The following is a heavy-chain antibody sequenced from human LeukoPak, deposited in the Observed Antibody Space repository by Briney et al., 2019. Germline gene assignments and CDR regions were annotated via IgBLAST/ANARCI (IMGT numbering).Heavy chain of an antibody. CDR2: MNPNSGNT. CDR3: ARGTYSSSLN. D-gene: IGHD6-6*01. J-gene: IGHJ4*02. Sequence: ASVKVSCKASGHTFTSYDINWVRQATGQGLEWMGWMNPNSGNTGLAQKFQGRVTMTRNTSASTVYMELSSLRSEDTAVYYCARGTYSSSLNWGQGTLVTVSS. V-gene: IGHV1-8*01. CDR1: GHTFTSYD.